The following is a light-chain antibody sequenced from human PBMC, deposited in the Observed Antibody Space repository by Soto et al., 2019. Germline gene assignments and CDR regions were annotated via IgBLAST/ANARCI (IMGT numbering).Light chain of an antibody. CDR2: YDD. V-gene: IGLV1-36*01. CDR3: AAWDDSLNGWV. Sequence: QSVLTQPPSVSEAPRQRVTISCSGSSSNIANNVVNWYQQLPGKAPKLLIYYDDRLPSGVSDRFSGSKSGTSASLAISGLQSEDEAHYYCAAWDDSLNGWVFGGGTKLTVL. CDR1: SSNIANNV. J-gene: IGLJ3*02.